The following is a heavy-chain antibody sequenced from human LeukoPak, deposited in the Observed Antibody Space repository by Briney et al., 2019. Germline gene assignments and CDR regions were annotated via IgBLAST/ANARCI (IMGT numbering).Heavy chain of an antibody. V-gene: IGHV3-23*01. J-gene: IGHJ4*02. Sequence: GGSLRLSCAASGFTFSNYAMTWVRQAPGKGLEWVSGIRAGGGSTNFADSVRGRFTLSTDNSKNTLYLQMNSLRAEDTAVYYCAREPPYYYDSSGSERWYYFDYWGQGTLVTVSS. CDR3: AREPPYYYDSSGSERWYYFDY. CDR1: GFTFSNYA. D-gene: IGHD3-22*01. CDR2: IRAGGGST.